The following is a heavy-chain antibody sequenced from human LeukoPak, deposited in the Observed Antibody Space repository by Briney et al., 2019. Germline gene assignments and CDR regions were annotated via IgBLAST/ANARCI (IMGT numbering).Heavy chain of an antibody. CDR1: GGSISSSSYY. CDR2: FGRSGSDT. CDR3: AKGSLGSWYYFDY. V-gene: IGHV3-23*01. D-gene: IGHD6-13*01. J-gene: IGHJ4*02. Sequence: PSETLSLTCTVSGGSISSSSYYWGWIRQPPGKGLEWVSTFGRSGSDTYYSDSVKGRFTIFRDNSKNTLYLQMNSLRDEDTAVYYCAKGSLGSWYYFDYWGQGTLVTVSS.